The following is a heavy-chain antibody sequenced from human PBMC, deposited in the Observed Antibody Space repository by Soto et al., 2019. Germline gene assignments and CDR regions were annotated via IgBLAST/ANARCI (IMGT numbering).Heavy chain of an antibody. D-gene: IGHD6-19*01. CDR1: GFTFSSYG. Sequence: GGSLRLSCAASGFTFSSYGMRWVRQAPGKGLEWVAVISYDGSNKYYADSVKGRFTISRDNSKNTLYLQMKSVRDGDMDVYYCAKDSGSGWYYWGQGTLVTVSS. CDR3: AKDSGSGWYY. CDR2: ISYDGSNK. J-gene: IGHJ4*02. V-gene: IGHV3-30*18.